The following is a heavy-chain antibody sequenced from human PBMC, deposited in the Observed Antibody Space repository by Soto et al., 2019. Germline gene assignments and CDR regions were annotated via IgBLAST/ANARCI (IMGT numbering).Heavy chain of an antibody. J-gene: IGHJ4*02. CDR3: AKGPEYDILTGCDF. D-gene: IGHD3-9*01. CDR2: ISGGGSST. Sequence: EVQLVESGGGFVQPGESLRLSCAASGFTFSLSAMSWVRQAPGRGLEWVSSISGGGSSTDYAESVKGRFTIYRDNSKNTVHLQMNSLRAEDTAVYYCAKGPEYDILTGCDFWGQGALVTVSS. V-gene: IGHV3-23*04. CDR1: GFTFSLSA.